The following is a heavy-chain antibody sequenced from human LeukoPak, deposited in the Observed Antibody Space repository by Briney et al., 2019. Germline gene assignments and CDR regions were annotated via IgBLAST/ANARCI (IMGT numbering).Heavy chain of an antibody. CDR3: AKDVPQDFWSGSYNWFDP. Sequence: QPGGSLRLSCAASGFTFSNYAMSWVRQAPGKGLEWVSGISSSGGSTYYADSVKGRFTISRDNSKNTLYLQMNSLRAEDTAVYYCAKDVPQDFWSGSYNWFDPWGQGTLVTVSS. D-gene: IGHD3-3*01. V-gene: IGHV3-23*01. CDR2: ISSSGGST. J-gene: IGHJ5*02. CDR1: GFTFSNYA.